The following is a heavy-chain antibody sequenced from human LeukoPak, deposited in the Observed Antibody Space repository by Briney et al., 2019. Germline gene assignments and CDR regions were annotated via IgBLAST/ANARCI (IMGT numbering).Heavy chain of an antibody. CDR1: GFIFSSYA. D-gene: IGHD1-26*01. Sequence: GGSLRLSCSASGFIFSSYAMHWVRQAPGKGLEYVSGISSNGGSTYYADSVKGRFTISRDNSKNTLYLQMSSLRAEDTAVYYCVTPPPETYSGSYSPMDYWGQGTLVTVSS. CDR3: VTPPPETYSGSYSPMDY. CDR2: ISSNGGST. J-gene: IGHJ4*02. V-gene: IGHV3-64D*06.